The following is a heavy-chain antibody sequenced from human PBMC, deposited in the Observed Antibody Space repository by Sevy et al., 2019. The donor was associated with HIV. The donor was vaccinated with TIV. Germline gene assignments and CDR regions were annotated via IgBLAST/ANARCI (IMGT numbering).Heavy chain of an antibody. CDR2: MNPNSGNT. CDR3: ARFLSTSYYYYSAMDV. V-gene: IGHV1-8*01. CDR1: GYTFTSYD. D-gene: IGHD2-2*01. Sequence: ASVKVSCKASGYTFTSYDINWVRQATGQGLEWMGWMNPNSGNTGYAQKFQGRVTMTRNTSISTAYMELSSLRSEDTAAYYCARFLSTSYYYYSAMDVWGQGTTVTVSS. J-gene: IGHJ6*02.